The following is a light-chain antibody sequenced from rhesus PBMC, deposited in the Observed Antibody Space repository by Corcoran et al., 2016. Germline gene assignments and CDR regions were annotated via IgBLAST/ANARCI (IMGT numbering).Light chain of an antibody. CDR2: WAS. J-gene: IGKJ4*01. CDR1: QSLLYNSNSQNY. CDR3: QQYYNSPLT. V-gene: IGKV4-1*01. Sequence: DILMTQSPDSLAVSLGERVTVNCKSSQSLLYNSNSQNYLTWYQQKPGQSPKLLIYWASTRESGVPNRFSGSGFGKDFTLTISGLQAEDVAVYYCQQYYNSPLTFGGGTKVEVK.